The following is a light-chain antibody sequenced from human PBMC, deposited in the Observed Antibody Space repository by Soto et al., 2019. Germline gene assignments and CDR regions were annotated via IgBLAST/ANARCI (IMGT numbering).Light chain of an antibody. J-gene: IGLJ1*01. CDR1: SSNIGAGYD. CDR2: GNS. CDR3: QSYDSSHYV. Sequence: QSVLTQPPSVSGAPGQRVIISCTGSSSNIGAGYDVHWYQQLPGTAPKLLIYGNSNRPSGVPDRFSGSKSGTSASLAITGLQAEDEADYYCQSYDSSHYVFGTGTKVTVL. V-gene: IGLV1-40*01.